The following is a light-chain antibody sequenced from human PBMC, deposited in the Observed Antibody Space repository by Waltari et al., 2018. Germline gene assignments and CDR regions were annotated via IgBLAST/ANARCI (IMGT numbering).Light chain of an antibody. CDR3: QQYYTTPT. CDR1: QTVLYSSKNKNY. CDR2: WAS. V-gene: IGKV4-1*01. Sequence: DIVMTQSPDSLAVSLGERATITCKSRQTVLYSSKNKNYLAWYQQKAGQSPKLLLYWASTRESGVPDRFSGSGSGTDFTLTINSLQAEDVAVYYCQQYYTTPTFGQGTKVEIK. J-gene: IGKJ1*01.